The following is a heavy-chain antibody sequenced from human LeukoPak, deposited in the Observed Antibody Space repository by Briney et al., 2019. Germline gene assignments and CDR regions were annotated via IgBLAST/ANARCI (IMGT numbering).Heavy chain of an antibody. CDR3: AKRGVVIRVILVGFHKEAYYFDS. CDR1: GFTFSSYS. D-gene: IGHD3-22*01. V-gene: IGHV3-23*01. Sequence: GGSLRLSCAASGFTFSSYSMNWVRQAPGKGLEWISGTSGSGGSTYYANSVKGRFTISRDNSKNTLYLQMNSLRAEDTAVYFCAKRGVVIRVILVGFHKEAYYFDSWGQGALVTVSS. CDR2: TSGSGGST. J-gene: IGHJ4*02.